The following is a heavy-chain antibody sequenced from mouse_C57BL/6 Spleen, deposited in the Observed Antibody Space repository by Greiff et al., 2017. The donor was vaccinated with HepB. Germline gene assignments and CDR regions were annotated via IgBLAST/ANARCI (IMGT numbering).Heavy chain of an antibody. CDR3: ARWRGNWAWFAY. CDR1: GYTFTSYW. CDR2: IYPGSGST. Sequence: QVQLQQPGAELVKPGASVKMSCKASGYTFTSYWITWVKQRPGQGLEWIGDIYPGSGSTNYNEKFKSKATLTVDTSSSTAYMQLSSLTSEDSAVYYCARWRGNWAWFAYWGQGTLVTVSA. V-gene: IGHV1-55*01. J-gene: IGHJ3*01. D-gene: IGHD2-1*01.